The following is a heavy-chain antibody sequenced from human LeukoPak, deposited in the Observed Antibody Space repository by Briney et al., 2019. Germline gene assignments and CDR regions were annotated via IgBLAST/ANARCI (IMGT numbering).Heavy chain of an antibody. D-gene: IGHD3-22*01. CDR2: IYYSGST. V-gene: IGHV4-4*02. Sequence: SETLSLTCAVSGGSISSSNWWSWVRQPPGKGLEWIGYIYYSGSTNYNPSLKSRVTISVDTSKNQFSLKLSSVTAADTAVYYCARDESGYFPFWGQGTLVTVSS. CDR3: ARDESGYFPF. J-gene: IGHJ4*02. CDR1: GGSISSSNW.